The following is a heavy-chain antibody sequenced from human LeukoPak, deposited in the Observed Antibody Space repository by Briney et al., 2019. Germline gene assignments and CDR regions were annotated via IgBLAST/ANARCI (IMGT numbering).Heavy chain of an antibody. CDR3: ARGGSSGYYSTFYFDY. CDR1: GVSVSSGSYY. J-gene: IGHJ4*02. D-gene: IGHD3-22*01. CDR2: IYYSGST. Sequence: SETLSLTCTVSGVSVSSGSYYWSWIRQPPGKGLEWIGYIYYSGSTNYNPSLKSRVTISVDTSKNQFSLKLSSVTAADTAVYYCARGGSSGYYSTFYFDYWGQGTLVTVSS. V-gene: IGHV4-61*01.